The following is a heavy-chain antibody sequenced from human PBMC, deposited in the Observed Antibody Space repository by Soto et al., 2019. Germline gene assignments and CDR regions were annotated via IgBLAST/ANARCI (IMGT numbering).Heavy chain of an antibody. CDR1: GFTFSSYV. Sequence: SGGSLRLSCAASGFTFSSYVMNWVRQAPGTGLEWVSSINTNGGSRYYADSVRGRFTISRDNAKNSLYLQMDSLRDDDTARYYCARSSSSGDVWGQGTTVTVSS. D-gene: IGHD2-2*01. CDR2: INTNGGSR. V-gene: IGHV3-21*01. J-gene: IGHJ6*02. CDR3: ARSSSSGDV.